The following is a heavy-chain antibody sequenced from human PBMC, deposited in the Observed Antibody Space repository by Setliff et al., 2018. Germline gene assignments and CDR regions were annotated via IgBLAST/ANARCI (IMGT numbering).Heavy chain of an antibody. Sequence: GGSLRLSCAASGFTFSSYSMNWVRQAPGKGLEWVSSISSSSSYIYYAASVRGRFTVSRDNSKNTLYLEMNNLRTEDTAVYYCATEGGTSGLAGYFDFWGQGTLVTVSS. CDR2: ISSSSSYI. V-gene: IGHV3-21*01. J-gene: IGHJ4*02. CDR1: GFTFSSYS. D-gene: IGHD2-8*01. CDR3: ATEGGTSGLAGYFDF.